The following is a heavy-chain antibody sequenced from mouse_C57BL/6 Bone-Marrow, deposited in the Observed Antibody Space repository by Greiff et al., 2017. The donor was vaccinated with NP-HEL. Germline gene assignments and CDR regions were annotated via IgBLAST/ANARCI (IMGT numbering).Heavy chain of an antibody. CDR1: GFTFSDYY. Sequence: EVKVVESEGGLVQPGSSMKLSCTASGFTFSDYYMAWVRQVPEKGLEWVANINYDGSSTYYLDSLKSRFIISRDNAKNILYLQMSSLKSEDTATYYCARGIYDGYLLYAMDYWGQGTSVTVSS. D-gene: IGHD2-3*01. CDR2: INYDGSST. J-gene: IGHJ4*01. CDR3: ARGIYDGYLLYAMDY. V-gene: IGHV5-16*01.